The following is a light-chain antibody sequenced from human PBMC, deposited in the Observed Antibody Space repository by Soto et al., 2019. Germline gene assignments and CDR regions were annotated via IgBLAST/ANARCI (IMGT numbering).Light chain of an antibody. CDR3: QQSYSTPRT. CDR1: QSISNY. V-gene: IGKV1-39*01. J-gene: IGKJ1*01. Sequence: DIQMTQSPSSLSASVGDRVTITCRASQSISNYLNWYQQKPGKAPKLLIYGASNLQSGVPSRFSGSGSGTDFNLTISILQPEDFATYYCQQSYSTPRTFGQGTKV. CDR2: GAS.